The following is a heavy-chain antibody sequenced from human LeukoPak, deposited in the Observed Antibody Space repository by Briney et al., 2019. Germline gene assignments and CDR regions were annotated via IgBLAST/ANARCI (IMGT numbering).Heavy chain of an antibody. D-gene: IGHD5-18*01. CDR2: TSYDGSNK. V-gene: IGHV3-30*04. CDR1: GFTFSSYA. CDR3: AREGPGYSYGQD. J-gene: IGHJ4*02. Sequence: GGSLRLSCAASGFTFSSYAMHWVRQAPGKGLEWVAATSYDGSNKYYADSVKGRFTISRDNSKNTLYLQMNSLRAEDTAVYYCAREGPGYSYGQDWGQGTLVTVSS.